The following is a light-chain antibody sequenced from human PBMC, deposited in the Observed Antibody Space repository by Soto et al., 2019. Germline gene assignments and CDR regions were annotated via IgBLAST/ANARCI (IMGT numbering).Light chain of an antibody. V-gene: IGLV2-14*01. CDR2: EVN. CDR1: SSDVGGYDY. Sequence: QSALTQPASVSGSPGQSVIISCTGASSDVGGYDYVSWYQQHPGKAPKLILYEVNNRPSGVSNHFSGSKSGNTASLIISGLQADDEADYYCSSYSTTSTLVFGSGTKVTVL. CDR3: SSYSTTSTLV. J-gene: IGLJ1*01.